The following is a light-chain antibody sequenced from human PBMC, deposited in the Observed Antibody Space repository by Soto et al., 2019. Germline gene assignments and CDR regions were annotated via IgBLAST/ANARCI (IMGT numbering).Light chain of an antibody. V-gene: IGLV2-14*01. J-gene: IGLJ2*01. CDR2: EVS. CDR1: MYDVGAYHY. Sequence: QSALTQPASVSGSPGQSITISCTGTMYDVGAYHYVSWYQQFPGKVPKLILYEVSNRPSGISNRFSGFRSGNTASLTVSGLQAEDDGHYYCISYTTTGSLVFGGGTKLTVL. CDR3: ISYTTTGSLV.